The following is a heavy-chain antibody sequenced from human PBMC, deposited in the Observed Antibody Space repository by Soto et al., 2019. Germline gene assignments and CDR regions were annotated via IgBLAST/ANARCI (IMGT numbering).Heavy chain of an antibody. CDR1: GYTFTSYD. CDR2: MNPNSGNT. V-gene: IGHV1-8*01. CDR3: ARGPTWAGNVDY. J-gene: IGHJ4*02. D-gene: IGHD1-1*01. Sequence: ASVKVSCKASGYTFTSYDINWVRQATGQGLEWMGWMNPNSGNTGYAQKFQGRVTMTRNTSISTAYMELSSLRSEDTAVYYCARGPTWAGNVDYWGQGTLVTVSS.